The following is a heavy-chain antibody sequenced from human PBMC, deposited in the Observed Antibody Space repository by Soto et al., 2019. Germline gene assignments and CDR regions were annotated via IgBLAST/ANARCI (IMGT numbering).Heavy chain of an antibody. D-gene: IGHD3-10*01. V-gene: IGHV1-69*01. J-gene: IGHJ6*02. CDR1: GGTFSSYA. CDR3: ARNNVRGVINGGMDV. CDR2: SLPIFGPA. Sequence: QVQLVQSGAEVKKPGSSVTVSCKASGGTFSSYAISWVRQAPGQGLEWMGGSLPIFGPANYAQKFQGRVTITADESTSTAYMELSSLRSEDTAVYYCARNNVRGVINGGMDVWGQGTTVTVSS.